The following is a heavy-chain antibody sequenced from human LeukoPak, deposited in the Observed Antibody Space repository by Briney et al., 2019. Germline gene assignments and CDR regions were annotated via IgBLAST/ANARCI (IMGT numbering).Heavy chain of an antibody. D-gene: IGHD1-26*01. V-gene: IGHV3-23*01. Sequence: GGSLRLSCAASGFTFSNYAMTWVRQAPGKGLEWVSTISDSGGRTNYADSVQGRFTISRDNSKNTLYLQMNSLRAEDTAVYYWGKGPGSLMDLGYWGQGTLV. CDR3: GKGPGSLMDLGY. J-gene: IGHJ4*03. CDR1: GFTFSNYA. CDR2: ISDSGGRT.